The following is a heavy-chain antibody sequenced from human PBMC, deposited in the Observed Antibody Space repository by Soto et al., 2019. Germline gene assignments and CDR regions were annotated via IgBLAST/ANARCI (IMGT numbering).Heavy chain of an antibody. CDR2: NIPIFGTA. CDR1: GGTFSSYA. V-gene: IGHV1-69*01. CDR3: ARAGGFGVVNYYGMDV. J-gene: IGHJ6*02. D-gene: IGHD3-3*01. Sequence: QVQMVQSGAEVKKPGSSVKVSCKASGGTFSSYAISWVRQAPGPGLEWMGENIPIFGTANYAQKFQGRVTITADEATSTGYREVSSLRSEDTAVYYCARAGGFGVVNYYGMDVWGQGTTVTVSS.